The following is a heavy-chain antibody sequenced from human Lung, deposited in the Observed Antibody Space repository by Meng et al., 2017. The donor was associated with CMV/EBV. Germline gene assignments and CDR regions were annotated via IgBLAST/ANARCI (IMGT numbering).Heavy chain of an antibody. J-gene: IGHJ5*02. D-gene: IGHD2-15*01. Sequence: SXXVSXKASGATFSSYAITWVRQAPGQGLEWMGTIIPILAITKYAQKFQGRVTITADKTSSTVYMELSSLRSDDTAVYYCGRYTDIVSVIAATRDYWFDPXGQGXLVTVSS. V-gene: IGHV1-69*04. CDR2: IIPILAIT. CDR3: GRYTDIVSVIAATRDYWFDP. CDR1: GATFSSYA.